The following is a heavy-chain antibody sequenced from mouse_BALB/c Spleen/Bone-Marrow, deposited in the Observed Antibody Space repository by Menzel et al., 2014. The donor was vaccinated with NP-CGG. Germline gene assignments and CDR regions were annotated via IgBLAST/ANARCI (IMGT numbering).Heavy chain of an antibody. J-gene: IGHJ3*01. V-gene: IGHV4-1*02. D-gene: IGHD1-2*01. Sequence: EVMLVVSGGGLVQPGGSLTLSCAAPGFDFSRYWMSWVRQAPGKGLEWIGEINPDSSTINYTPSLKDKFIISRDNAKNMLYLQMRKVRSEDTALYYCARPEDYGPFAYWGRGTLSTVSA. CDR2: INPDSSTI. CDR1: GFDFSRYW. CDR3: ARPEDYGPFAY.